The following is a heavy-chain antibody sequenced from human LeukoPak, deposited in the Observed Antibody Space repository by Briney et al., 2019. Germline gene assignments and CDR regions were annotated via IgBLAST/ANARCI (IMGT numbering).Heavy chain of an antibody. J-gene: IGHJ4*02. CDR3: ARAYSGYDR. CDR2: INPNSGGT. Sequence: AXXKVSCKASGYTFTGYYIYWVRQAPGQGVEWMGWINPNSGGTNYAQKFPGTVTMTRDTSISTAYMELSRLRSDDTAVYYCARAYSGYDRWGQGTLVTVSS. V-gene: IGHV1-2*02. D-gene: IGHD5-12*01. CDR1: GYTFTGYY.